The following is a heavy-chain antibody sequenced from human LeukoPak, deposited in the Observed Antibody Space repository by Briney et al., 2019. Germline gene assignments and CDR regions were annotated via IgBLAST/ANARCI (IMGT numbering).Heavy chain of an antibody. CDR2: IYYSLNT. CDR3: ARHGSGWYFHY. V-gene: IGHV4-39*01. CDR1: GCSISSSSYY. D-gene: IGHD6-19*01. J-gene: IGHJ4*02. Sequence: PSETLSLTCTVSGCSISSSSYYSGWIRQPPGKGLEWIGSIYYSLNTYYNASLQSLVTISVDTSKSQFSLKLSSVTAADTAVYYWARHGSGWYFHYWGQGTLVTVSS.